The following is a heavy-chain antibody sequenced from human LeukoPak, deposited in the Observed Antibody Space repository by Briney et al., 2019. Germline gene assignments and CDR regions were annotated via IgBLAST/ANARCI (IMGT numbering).Heavy chain of an antibody. CDR1: GDTFSSYA. CDR3: ARDYTRIPDYYDSSGYYWAFDI. D-gene: IGHD3-22*01. V-gene: IGHV1-69*13. CDR2: IIPIFGTA. J-gene: IGHJ3*02. Sequence: SVKVSCKASGDTFSSYAISWVRQAPGQGLEWMGGIIPIFGTANYAQKFQGRVTITADESTSTAYMELSSLRSEDTAVYYCARDYTRIPDYYDSSGYYWAFDIWGQGTMVTVSS.